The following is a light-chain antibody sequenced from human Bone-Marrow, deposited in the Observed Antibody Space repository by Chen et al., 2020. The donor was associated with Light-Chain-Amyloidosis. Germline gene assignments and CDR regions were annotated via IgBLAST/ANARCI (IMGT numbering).Light chain of an antibody. Sequence: QSALTQPRSVSGSPPPSVTISCTGTSSDVGGYESVSWYQQHPGKAPKFLIYDVNKPPSGVPDRFSGSKSGNSASLTISGLQTEEEADYFCCSYAGSSPYVFGTGTTVTVL. J-gene: IGLJ1*01. CDR2: DVN. V-gene: IGLV2-11*01. CDR3: CSYAGSSPYV. CDR1: SSDVGGYES.